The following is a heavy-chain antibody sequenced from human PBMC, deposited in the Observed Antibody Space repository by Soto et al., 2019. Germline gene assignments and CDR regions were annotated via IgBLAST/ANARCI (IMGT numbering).Heavy chain of an antibody. CDR3: ARLYNWYNISDYRVV. D-gene: IGHD1-20*01. V-gene: IGHV4-59*08. CDR1: GGSISSYY. CDR2: IDYSGCT. Sequence: QVQLQESGPGLVKPSETLSLTCTVSGGSISSYYWSWIRQPPGKGLEWIGYIDYSGCTNYNPSLPSRVTILVATSKNQFSLTLSSVTSADTAVYYCARLYNWYNISDYRVVWGKGTTVTVSS. J-gene: IGHJ6*03.